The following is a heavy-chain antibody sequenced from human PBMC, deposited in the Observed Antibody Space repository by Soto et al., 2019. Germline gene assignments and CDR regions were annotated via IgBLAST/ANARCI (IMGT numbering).Heavy chain of an antibody. D-gene: IGHD3-22*01. CDR2: ILYDGSNK. V-gene: IGHV3-33*01. CDR3: ARDFNPDYYDRSGPYDAFDI. J-gene: IGHJ3*02. Sequence: ESGGGVVQPVRSLRLSCAASGFTFSSYGMHWVRQAPGKGLEWVAVILYDGSNKYYADSVKGRFTISRDNSKNTLYLQMNSLRAEDTAVYYCARDFNPDYYDRSGPYDAFDIWGQGTMVTVSS. CDR1: GFTFSSYG.